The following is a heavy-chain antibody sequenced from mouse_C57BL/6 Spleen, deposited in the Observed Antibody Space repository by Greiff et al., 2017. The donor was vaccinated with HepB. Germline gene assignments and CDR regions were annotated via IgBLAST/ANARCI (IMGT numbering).Heavy chain of an antibody. Sequence: EVKLVESGGGLVKPGGSLKLSCAASGFTFSDYGMHWVRQAPEKGLEWVAYISSGSSTIYYADTVKGRFTISRDNAKNTLFLQMTSLRSEGTAMYYCAKAGCPNYLDYWGQGATLTVAS. CDR3: AKAGCPNYLDY. CDR1: GFTFSDYG. J-gene: IGHJ2*01. CDR2: ISSGSSTI. V-gene: IGHV5-17*01. D-gene: IGHD3-2*02.